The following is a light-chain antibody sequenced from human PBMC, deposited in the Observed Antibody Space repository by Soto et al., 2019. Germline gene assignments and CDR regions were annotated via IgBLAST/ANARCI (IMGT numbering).Light chain of an antibody. Sequence: EIVMTQSPATLSVSPGERATLSCRASQSVSSNLAWYQQKPGQAPRLLIYGASSRATGIPDRFSGSGSGTDFTLTISRLEPEDFAVYYCQQYGSSRFHFGQGTRLEIK. CDR3: QQYGSSRFH. V-gene: IGKV3-20*01. CDR1: QSVSSN. J-gene: IGKJ5*01. CDR2: GAS.